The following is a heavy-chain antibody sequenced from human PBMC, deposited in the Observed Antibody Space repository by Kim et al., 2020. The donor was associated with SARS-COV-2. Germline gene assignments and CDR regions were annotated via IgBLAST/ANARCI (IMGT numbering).Heavy chain of an antibody. J-gene: IGHJ4*02. CDR3: ARWSGNAIDY. Sequence: SNKNYPDSVKGSFTHPRDNSQNTLYLQMNSVRAEDTAVYYCARWSGNAIDYWGQGTLVTVSS. CDR2: SNK. V-gene: IGHV3-30-3*01. D-gene: IGHD3-3*01.